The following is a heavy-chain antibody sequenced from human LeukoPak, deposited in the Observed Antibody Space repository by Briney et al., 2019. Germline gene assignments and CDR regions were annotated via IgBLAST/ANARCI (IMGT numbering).Heavy chain of an antibody. CDR2: ISSSGTTI. D-gene: IGHD1-14*01. CDR3: ARSSDKPGAFDI. CDR1: GFTFSSYE. J-gene: IGHJ3*02. V-gene: IGHV3-48*03. Sequence: PGGSLRLSCAASGFTFSSYEMNWVRQAPGKGLEWVSYISSSGTTIYYADSVKGRLTISRDNAKNSLYLQMNSLRAEATAVYYCARSSDKPGAFDIWGQGTMVTVSS.